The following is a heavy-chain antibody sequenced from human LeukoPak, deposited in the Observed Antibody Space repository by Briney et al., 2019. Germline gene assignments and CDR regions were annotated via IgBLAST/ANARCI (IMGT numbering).Heavy chain of an antibody. V-gene: IGHV4-34*01. Sequence: SETLSLTCAVYGGSFSGYYWSWIRQPPGKGLEWIGEINQSGSTNYNPSPKSRVAIAVDTSKKQLSRKLISLSGADTAVYYCARGGTYSSGWYNWFDPWGQGTLVTVSS. CDR3: ARGGTYSSGWYNWFDP. CDR1: GGSFSGYY. D-gene: IGHD3-22*01. CDR2: INQSGST. J-gene: IGHJ5*02.